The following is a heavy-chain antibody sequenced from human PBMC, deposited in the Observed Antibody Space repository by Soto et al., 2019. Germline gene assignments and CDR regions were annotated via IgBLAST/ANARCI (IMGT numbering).Heavy chain of an antibody. CDR1: GGTFSSYA. CDR3: ARSKGDCSGGSCYFYYFDY. Sequence: SVKVSCKTSGGTFSSYAISWVRQAPGQGLEWMGGIIPIFGTANYAQKFQGRVTITADESTSTAYMELSSLRSEDTAVYYCARSKGDCSGGSCYFYYFDYWGQGTLVTVSS. V-gene: IGHV1-69*13. D-gene: IGHD2-15*01. CDR2: IIPIFGTA. J-gene: IGHJ4*02.